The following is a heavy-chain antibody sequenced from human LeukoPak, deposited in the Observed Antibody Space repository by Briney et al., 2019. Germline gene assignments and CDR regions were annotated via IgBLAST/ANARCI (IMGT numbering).Heavy chain of an antibody. D-gene: IGHD6-19*01. Sequence: PGGSLRLSCAASGFTVSSNYMSWVRQAPGKGLEWVGRIKSKTDGGTADYAAPVKGRFTISRDDSKNTLYLQMNSLKTEDTAVYYCTADIAVARYYWGQGTLVTVSS. V-gene: IGHV3-15*01. CDR2: IKSKTDGGTA. CDR1: GFTVSSNY. J-gene: IGHJ4*02. CDR3: TADIAVARYY.